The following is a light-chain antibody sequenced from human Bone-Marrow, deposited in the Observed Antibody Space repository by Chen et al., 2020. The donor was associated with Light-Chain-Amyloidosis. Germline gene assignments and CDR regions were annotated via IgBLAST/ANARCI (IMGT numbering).Light chain of an antibody. CDR3: QQYNNWSIT. Sequence: EIVMTQSPATLSVSPWERATLSCRASQSVSSNLAWYQQKPGQAPRLLSYGASTRATGIPARFSGSGSGTEFTLTISSLQSEDFAVYYCQQYNNWSITFGPGTKVDIK. CDR1: QSVSSN. J-gene: IGKJ3*01. CDR2: GAS. V-gene: IGKV3-15*01.